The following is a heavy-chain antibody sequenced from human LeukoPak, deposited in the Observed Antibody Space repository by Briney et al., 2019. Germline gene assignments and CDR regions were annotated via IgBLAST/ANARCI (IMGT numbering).Heavy chain of an antibody. D-gene: IGHD4-17*01. V-gene: IGHV1-2*02. J-gene: IGHJ5*02. CDR2: INPNSGGT. CDR1: GFTFNSYG. CDR3: TRETGTVPPYNWFDP. Sequence: PGGSLRLSCAASGFTFNSYGIHWVRQAPGQGLEWMGWINPNSGGTNYAQKFQGRVTMTRDTSISTAYMELSRLRSDDTAVYYCTRETGTVPPYNWFDPWGQGTLVTVSS.